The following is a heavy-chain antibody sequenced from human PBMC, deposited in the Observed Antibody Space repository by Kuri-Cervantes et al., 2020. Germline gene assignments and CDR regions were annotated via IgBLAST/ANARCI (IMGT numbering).Heavy chain of an antibody. Sequence: SETLSLTCAVYGGSFSGYSRSWIRQPPGKGLEWIGYIYHSGSTYYNPSLKSRVTISVDRSKNQFSLKLSSVTAADTAVYYCARRDYYSDYWGQGTLVTVSS. CDR3: ARRDYYSDY. CDR2: IYHSGST. V-gene: IGHV4-30-2*01. CDR1: GGSFSGYS. J-gene: IGHJ4*02.